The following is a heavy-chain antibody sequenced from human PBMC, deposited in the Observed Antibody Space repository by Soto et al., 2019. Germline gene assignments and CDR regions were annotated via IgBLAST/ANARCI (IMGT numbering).Heavy chain of an antibody. Sequence: ASVKVSCKASGYTFTSYGISWVRQAPGQGLERMGWISAYNGNTNYAQKLQGRVTMTTDTSTSTAYMELRSLRSDDTAVYYCAIDLVTAGRYDYMWGSYRPGPFVIGGKGTIVTVSS. CDR1: GYTFTSYG. D-gene: IGHD3-16*01. CDR3: AIDLVTAGRYDYMWGSYRPGPFVI. V-gene: IGHV1-18*01. J-gene: IGHJ3*02. CDR2: ISAYNGNT.